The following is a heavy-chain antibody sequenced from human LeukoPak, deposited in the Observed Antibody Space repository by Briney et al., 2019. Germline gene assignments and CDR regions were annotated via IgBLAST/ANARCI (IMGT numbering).Heavy chain of an antibody. Sequence: GGSLRLSCAASGITFTSHSMHWVRQAPGKGLEWVSHISSTSSATYYADSVKGRFTMSRDNAKNSLYLQMNSLRGEDTAVYYCASWAGAAAGFSGPFDYWGQGTLVTVSS. CDR3: ASWAGAAAGFSGPFDY. J-gene: IGHJ4*02. V-gene: IGHV3-48*01. D-gene: IGHD6-13*01. CDR2: ISSTSSAT. CDR1: GITFTSHS.